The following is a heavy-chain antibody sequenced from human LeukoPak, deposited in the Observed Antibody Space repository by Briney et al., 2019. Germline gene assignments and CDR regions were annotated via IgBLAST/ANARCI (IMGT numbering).Heavy chain of an antibody. CDR2: INPNSGGT. CDR1: GYTFTGYY. V-gene: IGHV1-2*02. Sequence: ASVKVSCKASGYTFTGYYMHWVRQAPGQGLEWMGWINPNSGGTTYAQKFQGRVTMTRDTSTSTVYMELSSLRSEDTAVYYCARPTSIIPAANIYYYFYGMDVWGQGTTVTVSS. J-gene: IGHJ6*02. CDR3: ARPTSIIPAANIYYYFYGMDV. D-gene: IGHD2-2*01.